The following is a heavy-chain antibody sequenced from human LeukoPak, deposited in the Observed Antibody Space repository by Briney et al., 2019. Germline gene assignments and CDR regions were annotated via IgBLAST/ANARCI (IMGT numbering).Heavy chain of an antibody. D-gene: IGHD1/OR15-1a*01. J-gene: IGHJ3*02. V-gene: IGHV4-59*01. CDR2: IYYSGST. CDR1: GGSFSGYY. CDR3: AKRTAYAFDI. Sequence: SETLSLTCAVYGGSFSGYYWSWIRQPPGKGLEWIGYIYYSGSTNYNPSLKSRVTISVDTSKNQFSLKLSSVTAADTAVYYCAKRTAYAFDIWGQGTMVTVSS.